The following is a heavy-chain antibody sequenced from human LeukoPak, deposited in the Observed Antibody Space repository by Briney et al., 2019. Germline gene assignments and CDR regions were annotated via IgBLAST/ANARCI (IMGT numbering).Heavy chain of an antibody. V-gene: IGHV4-59*01. CDR2: IYYSGRT. Sequence: PSETLSLTCTVSGGTISSYYWSWIRQTPEKGPEWIGYIYYSGRTDYNPSLKSRVTISVDTSKNQFSLKLSSVTAADTAVYYCARGRWLQLPDYWGQGTLATVSS. CDR1: GGTISSYY. J-gene: IGHJ4*02. D-gene: IGHD5-24*01. CDR3: ARGRWLQLPDY.